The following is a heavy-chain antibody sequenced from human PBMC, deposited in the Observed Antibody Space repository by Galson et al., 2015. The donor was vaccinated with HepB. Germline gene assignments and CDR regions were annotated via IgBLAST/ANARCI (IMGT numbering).Heavy chain of an antibody. CDR2: TSYDESER. Sequence: SLRLSCAASGFTFSDYGMHWVRQAPGKGLEWVAVTSYDESERYYTNSVKGRFTISRDNSKNTLYLQMNSLRPEDTAVYYCAKDLSLSWFAGAFDIWGQGTMVTVSS. CDR1: GFTFSDYG. V-gene: IGHV3-30*18. CDR3: AKDLSLSWFAGAFDI. J-gene: IGHJ3*02. D-gene: IGHD3-10*01.